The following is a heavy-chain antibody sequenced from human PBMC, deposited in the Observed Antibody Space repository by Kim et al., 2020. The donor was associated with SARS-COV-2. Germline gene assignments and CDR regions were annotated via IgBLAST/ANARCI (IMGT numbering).Heavy chain of an antibody. Sequence: GGSLRLSCAASGFTFSDYYMSWIRQAPGKGLEWVSYISSSGSTIYYADSVKGRFTISRDNAKNSLYLQMNSLRAEDTAVYYCARDRVHCSSTSRSVLYYYYGMDVWGQGTTVTVSS. CDR3: ARDRVHCSSTSRSVLYYYYGMDV. CDR2: ISSSGSTI. CDR1: GFTFSDYY. D-gene: IGHD2-2*01. V-gene: IGHV3-11*04. J-gene: IGHJ6*02.